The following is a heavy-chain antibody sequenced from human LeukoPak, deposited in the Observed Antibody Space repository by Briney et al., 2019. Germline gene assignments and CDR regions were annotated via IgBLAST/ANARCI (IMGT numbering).Heavy chain of an antibody. D-gene: IGHD5-18*01. J-gene: IGHJ4*02. CDR2: IMRDGSEK. V-gene: IGHV3-7*01. Sequence: GGSLRLSCAASGFSFSTYWMDWVRQPPGKGLEWVANIMRDGSEKYYVDSVKGRFTISRDNAKNSLYLQMNSLRAEDTAAYYCARDPSRGYSYGYADYWGQGSLVIVSS. CDR1: GFSFSTYW. CDR3: ARDPSRGYSYGYADY.